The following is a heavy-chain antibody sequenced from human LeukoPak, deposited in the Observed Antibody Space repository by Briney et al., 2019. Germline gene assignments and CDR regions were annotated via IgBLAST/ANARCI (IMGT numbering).Heavy chain of an antibody. CDR2: ISSSSSYI. CDR1: GFTVSSNY. V-gene: IGHV3-21*01. CDR3: ARDDPGSDWETPGYMDV. Sequence: GGSLRLSCAASGFTVSSNYMSWVRQAPGKGLEWVSSISSSSSYIYYADSVKGRFTISRDNAKNSLYLQMNSLRAEDTAVYYCARDDPGSDWETPGYMDVWGKGTTVTVSS. D-gene: IGHD6-19*01. J-gene: IGHJ6*03.